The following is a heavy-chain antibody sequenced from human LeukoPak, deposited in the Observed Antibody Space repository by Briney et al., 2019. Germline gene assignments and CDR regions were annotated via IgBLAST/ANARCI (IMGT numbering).Heavy chain of an antibody. D-gene: IGHD5-18*01. V-gene: IGHV1-46*03. CDR3: ARSAIQLWFLDY. CDR2: INPSGGST. CDR1: GYTFTSYY. J-gene: IGHJ4*02. Sequence: GASVKVSCXASGYTFTSYYMHWVRQAPGQGLEWMGIINPSGGSTSYAQKFQDRVTMTRDTSTSTVYMELSSLRSEDTAVYYCARSAIQLWFLDYWGQGTLVTVSS.